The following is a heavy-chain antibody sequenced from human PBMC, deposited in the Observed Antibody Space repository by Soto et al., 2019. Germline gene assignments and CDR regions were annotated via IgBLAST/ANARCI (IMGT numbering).Heavy chain of an antibody. CDR1: GFTFSSYS. V-gene: IGHV3-48*02. Sequence: LRLSCAASGFTFSSYSMNWVRQAPGKGLEWVSYISSSSSTIYYADSVKGRFTISRVNAKNSLYLQMNSLRDEDTAVYYCARESRFLEWLSLNWFDPWGQGTLVTVSS. CDR2: ISSSSSTI. D-gene: IGHD3-3*01. CDR3: ARESRFLEWLSLNWFDP. J-gene: IGHJ5*02.